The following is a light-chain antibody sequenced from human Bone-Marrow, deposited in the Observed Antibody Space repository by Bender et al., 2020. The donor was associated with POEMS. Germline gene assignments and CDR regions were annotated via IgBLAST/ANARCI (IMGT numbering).Light chain of an antibody. Sequence: QSVLPQPPSASGTPGQRVTISCSGSSSNIGTNPVNWYQQLPGTAPKLLIYINNQRPSGVPDRFSGSKSGTSASLAISGLQSEDEADYYCFSNAGSSVFGIGTKVTVL. CDR1: SSNIGTNP. CDR2: INN. V-gene: IGLV1-44*01. CDR3: FSNAGSSV. J-gene: IGLJ1*01.